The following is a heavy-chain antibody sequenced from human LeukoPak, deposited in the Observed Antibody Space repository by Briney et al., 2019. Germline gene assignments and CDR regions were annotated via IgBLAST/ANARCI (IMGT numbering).Heavy chain of an antibody. D-gene: IGHD3-10*01. J-gene: IGHJ4*02. Sequence: SETLSLTCTVSGDSISSSSSYWGWIRQPPGEGLEWIGSIYYSGSTYYNTSLKSRVTISVDTSKNQFSLRLNSVTAADTAVYYCARADPGAVWFGESNFDYWGQGTLVTVSS. CDR1: GDSISSSSSY. CDR3: ARADPGAVWFGESNFDY. V-gene: IGHV4-39*01. CDR2: IYYSGST.